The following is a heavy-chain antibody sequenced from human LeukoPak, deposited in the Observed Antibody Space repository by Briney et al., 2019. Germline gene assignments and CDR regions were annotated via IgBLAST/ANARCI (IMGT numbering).Heavy chain of an antibody. CDR2: ISGSGGST. D-gene: IGHD3-9*01. Sequence: GGSLRLSCAASGFTFSSYAMSWVRQAPGKGLEWVSAISGSGGSTYYADSVKGRFTISRDNSKNTLYLQMNSLRAEDTAVYYCAREYYDILTGYRNDYWGQGTLVTVSS. J-gene: IGHJ4*02. CDR1: GFTFSSYA. CDR3: AREYYDILTGYRNDY. V-gene: IGHV3-23*01.